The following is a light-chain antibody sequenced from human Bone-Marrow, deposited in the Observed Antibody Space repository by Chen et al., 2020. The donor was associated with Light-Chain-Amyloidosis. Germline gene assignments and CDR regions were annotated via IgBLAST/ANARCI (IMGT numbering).Light chain of an antibody. Sequence: QSALAQPASESGSPGQAITLSCTGSSSDVGTYNLVSWYQQHPGRAPKLMIYEVTKRPSGISDRFSGSKSGNTASLTISGLQAEDEADYYCCSYAGSRTRVFGGGTKLTVL. CDR2: EVT. CDR3: CSYAGSRTRV. CDR1: SSDVGTYNL. J-gene: IGLJ3*02. V-gene: IGLV2-23*02.